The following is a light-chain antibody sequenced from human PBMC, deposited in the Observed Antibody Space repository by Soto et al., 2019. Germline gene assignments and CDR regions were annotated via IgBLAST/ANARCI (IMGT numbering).Light chain of an antibody. CDR3: HQRQSWPRT. CDR1: QRVSSN. Sequence: EIVITQSPATLSVSPGESATLSCKATQRVSSNLAWYQQKPGQAPRLLIYGASTRATGIPARFSASGTGTDFTLTISDVQPEDFAVYYCHQRQSWPRTFGQGTKVDIK. V-gene: IGKV3-15*01. CDR2: GAS. J-gene: IGKJ1*01.